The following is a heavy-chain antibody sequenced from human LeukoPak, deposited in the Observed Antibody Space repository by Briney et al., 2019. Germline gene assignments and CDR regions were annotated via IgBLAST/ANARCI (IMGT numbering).Heavy chain of an antibody. V-gene: IGHV4-4*07. D-gene: IGHD3-22*01. CDR2: MHSSGST. Sequence: SETLSLTCTVSGGSISSDYWSWIRQPAGKGLEWIGRMHSSGSTNYNPSLQSRVSISMDTSKNQFSLKLSSVTAADTAVYFCARNTHYYDRSGITGMYVCDMWGRGTMVTVSS. J-gene: IGHJ3*02. CDR3: ARNTHYYDRSGITGMYVCDM. CDR1: GGSISSDY.